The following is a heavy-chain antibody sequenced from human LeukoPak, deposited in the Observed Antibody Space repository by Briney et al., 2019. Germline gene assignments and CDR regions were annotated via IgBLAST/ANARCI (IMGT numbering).Heavy chain of an antibody. Sequence: SQTLSLTCTVSGGSISSDNYYWSWIRQHPGKGLEWIGYIYYSGSTNYNPSLKSRVTISVDTSKNQFSLKLSSVTAADTAVYYCARDHYGFNYYYYYGMDVWGQGTTVTVSS. D-gene: IGHD3-16*01. V-gene: IGHV4-61*01. CDR3: ARDHYGFNYYYYYGMDV. CDR1: GGSISSDNYY. CDR2: IYYSGST. J-gene: IGHJ6*02.